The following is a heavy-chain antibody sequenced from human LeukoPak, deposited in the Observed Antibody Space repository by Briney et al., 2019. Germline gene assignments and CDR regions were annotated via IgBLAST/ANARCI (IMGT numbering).Heavy chain of an antibody. Sequence: GGSLRLSCAASGVTVSSNYMSWVRQAPGKRLEWXSVIYSGGSTYYADSVKGRFTISRDNSKNTLYLEMNSLRAEDTAVYYCARRVLWFGEFVDYWGQGTLVTVSS. V-gene: IGHV3-53*01. J-gene: IGHJ4*02. D-gene: IGHD3-10*01. CDR3: ARRVLWFGEFVDY. CDR2: IYSGGST. CDR1: GVTVSSNY.